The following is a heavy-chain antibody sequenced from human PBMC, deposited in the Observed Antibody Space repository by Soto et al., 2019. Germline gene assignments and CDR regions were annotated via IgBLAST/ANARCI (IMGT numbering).Heavy chain of an antibody. Sequence: GGSLRLSCAASGFTFSNAWMSWVRQAPGKGLEWVGRIKSKTDGGTTDYAAPGKGRFTISRDDSKNTLYLQMNSLKTEDTAVYYCTTDLGYCSGGSCWARGHDAFDIWGQGTMVTVSS. CDR1: GFTFSNAW. J-gene: IGHJ3*02. CDR3: TTDLGYCSGGSCWARGHDAFDI. D-gene: IGHD2-15*01. V-gene: IGHV3-15*01. CDR2: IKSKTDGGTT.